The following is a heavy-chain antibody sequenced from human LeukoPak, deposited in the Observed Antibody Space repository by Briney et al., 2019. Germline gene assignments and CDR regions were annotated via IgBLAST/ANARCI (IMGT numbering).Heavy chain of an antibody. V-gene: IGHV4-39*01. J-gene: IGHJ5*02. D-gene: IGHD3-10*01. Sequence: PSETLSLTCTVSGGSISSSSYYWGWTRQPPGKGLEWIGSIYYSGSTYYNPSLKSRVTISVDTSKNQFSLKLSSVTAADTAVYYCARRSGQYNWFDPWGQGTLVTVSS. CDR2: IYYSGST. CDR1: GGSISSSSYY. CDR3: ARRSGQYNWFDP.